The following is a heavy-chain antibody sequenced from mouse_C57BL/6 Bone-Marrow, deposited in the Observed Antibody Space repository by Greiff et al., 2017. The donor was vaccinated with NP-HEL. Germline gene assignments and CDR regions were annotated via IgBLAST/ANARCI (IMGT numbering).Heavy chain of an antibody. D-gene: IGHD2-5*01. CDR2: INPYNGGT. Sequence: VQLQQSGPVLVKPGASVKMSCKASGYTFTDYYMNWVKQSHGKSLEWIGVINPYNGGTSYNQKFKGKATLTVDKSSSTAYMELNSLTSEDSAVYYCARKPYYSNRYFDVWGTGTTVTVSS. CDR3: ARKPYYSNRYFDV. CDR1: GYTFTDYY. V-gene: IGHV1-19*01. J-gene: IGHJ1*03.